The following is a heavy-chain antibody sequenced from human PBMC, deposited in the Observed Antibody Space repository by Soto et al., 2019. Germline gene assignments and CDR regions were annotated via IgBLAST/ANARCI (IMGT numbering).Heavy chain of an antibody. CDR2: IYSGGST. J-gene: IGHJ3*02. Sequence: EVQLVESGGGLVQPGGSLRLSCAASGFTVSSNYMSWVRQAPGKGLEWVSVIYSGGSTYYADSVKGRFTISRHNSKNTLYLQMNSLRAEDTAVYYCARFRRSDWDYYGSGSRDDAFDIWGQGTMVTVSS. D-gene: IGHD3-10*01. V-gene: IGHV3-53*04. CDR3: ARFRRSDWDYYGSGSRDDAFDI. CDR1: GFTVSSNY.